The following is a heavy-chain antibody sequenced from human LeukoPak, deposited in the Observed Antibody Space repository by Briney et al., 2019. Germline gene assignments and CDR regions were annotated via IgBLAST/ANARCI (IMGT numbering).Heavy chain of an antibody. V-gene: IGHV3-30*04. CDR3: ARDQGGYDPVYYYGMDV. CDR1: GFTFSSYA. CDR2: ISYDGSNK. J-gene: IGHJ6*04. Sequence: GGSLRLSCAASGFTFSSYAMHWVRQAPGKGLEWVAVISYDGSNKYYADSVKGRFTISRDNSKNTLYLQMNSLRAEDTAVYYCARDQGGYDPVYYYGMDVRGKGTTVTVSS. D-gene: IGHD5-12*01.